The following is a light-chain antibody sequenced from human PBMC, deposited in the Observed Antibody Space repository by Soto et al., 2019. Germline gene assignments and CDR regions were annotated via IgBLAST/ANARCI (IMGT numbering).Light chain of an antibody. Sequence: DILLTQSPGTLSLYPGERATRSCRASQSVSSYYLAWYQQKPGQAPRLLIYAASNRATGIPDRFSGSGSGTDITPTISRLEPEDFAVYYCHQYGSSGTFGQGTKVDIK. CDR3: HQYGSSGT. CDR2: AAS. J-gene: IGKJ1*01. CDR1: QSVSSYY. V-gene: IGKV3-20*01.